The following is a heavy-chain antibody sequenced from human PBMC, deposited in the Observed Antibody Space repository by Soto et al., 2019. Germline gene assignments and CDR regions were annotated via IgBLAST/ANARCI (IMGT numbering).Heavy chain of an antibody. CDR2: IIPIFGTA. V-gene: IGHV1-69*13. Sequence: ASVKVSCKASGCTFSSYAISWVGQAPGQGLEWMGGIIPIFGTANYAQKFQGRVTITADESTSTAYMELSSLRSEDTAVYYCAREPIVDDAFDIWGQGTMVSVSS. CDR1: GCTFSSYA. J-gene: IGHJ3*02. D-gene: IGHD3-22*01. CDR3: AREPIVDDAFDI.